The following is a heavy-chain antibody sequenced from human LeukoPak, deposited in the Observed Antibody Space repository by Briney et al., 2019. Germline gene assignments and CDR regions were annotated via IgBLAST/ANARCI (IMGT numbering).Heavy chain of an antibody. J-gene: IGHJ4*02. CDR2: IYYSGST. V-gene: IGHV4-59*01. CDR3: ARPFSVHFDWDF. D-gene: IGHD3-9*01. Sequence: SETLSLTCTVSGGSISSYYWSWIRQPPGKGLEWIGYIYYSGSTNYNPSLKSRVTISVDTSKNQFSLKLSSVTAADTAVYYCARPFSVHFDWDFWGQGTLVTVSS. CDR1: GGSISSYY.